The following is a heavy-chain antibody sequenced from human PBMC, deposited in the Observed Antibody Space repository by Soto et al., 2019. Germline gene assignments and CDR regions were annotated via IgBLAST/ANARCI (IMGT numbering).Heavy chain of an antibody. D-gene: IGHD6-13*01. CDR2: IYHSGST. J-gene: IGHJ4*02. CDR3: ARAAMGGSSWPFDY. CDR1: GGSISSSNW. Sequence: QVQLQESGPGLVKPSGTLSLTCAVSGGSISSSNWWSWVHQPPGKGLEWIGEIYHSGSTNYNPSLKRRVTTSVDKSKNRFALKLSSVTAADTAVYYCARAAMGGSSWPFDYWGQGTLVTVSS. V-gene: IGHV4-4*02.